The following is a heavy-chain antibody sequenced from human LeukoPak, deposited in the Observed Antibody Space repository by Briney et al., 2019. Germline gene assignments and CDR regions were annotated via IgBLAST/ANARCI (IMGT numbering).Heavy chain of an antibody. CDR1: GFTFRSYW. D-gene: IGHD2/OR15-2a*01. CDR3: VRGDSFYGNFDY. J-gene: IGHJ4*02. CDR2: TYTDGTTS. V-gene: IGHV3-74*03. Sequence: GGSLGLSCVVSGFTFRSYWMLWVPQAPGKGLVWISRTYTDGTTSTYTDSMRVRFTTSRKNDKHPMYLQVNSLTAEDTAVYYCVRGDSFYGNFDYWGQGGLVTASS.